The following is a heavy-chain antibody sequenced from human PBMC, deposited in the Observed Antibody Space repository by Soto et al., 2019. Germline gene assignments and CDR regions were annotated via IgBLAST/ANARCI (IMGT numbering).Heavy chain of an antibody. CDR2: IIPVLTTT. CDR3: ARRRYCGYDCSYKHYYGMDV. J-gene: IGHJ6*02. CDR1: GDTFSSYV. V-gene: IGHV1-69*08. Sequence: QVQLVQSGAEVKKPGSSVKVSCRASGDTFSSYVVNWLRQAPGRGLEWMGRIIPVLTTTDYAQNFRGRISVTADNSTNTVYMELSSLRSEDTAVYYCARRRYCGYDCSYKHYYGMDVWGRGTTVTVAS. D-gene: IGHD2-21*01.